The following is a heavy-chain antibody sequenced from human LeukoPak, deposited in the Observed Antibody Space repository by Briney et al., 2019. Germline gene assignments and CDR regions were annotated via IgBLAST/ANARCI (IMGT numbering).Heavy chain of an antibody. D-gene: IGHD3-10*01. V-gene: IGHV1-18*01. CDR1: GYTFTSCG. Sequence: GASVKVSCKASGYTFTSCGISWVRQAPGQGLEWMGWISAYNGNTNYAQKLQGRVTMTTDTSTSTAYMELRSLRSDDTAVYYCAVDTYGSGSYSNDYWGQGTLITVSS. CDR2: ISAYNGNT. J-gene: IGHJ4*02. CDR3: AVDTYGSGSYSNDY.